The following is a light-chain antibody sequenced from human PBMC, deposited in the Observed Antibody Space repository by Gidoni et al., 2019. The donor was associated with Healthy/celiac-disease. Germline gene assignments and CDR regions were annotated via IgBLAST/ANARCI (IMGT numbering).Light chain of an antibody. V-gene: IGLV1-40*01. CDR3: QSYDSSLSGHNYV. Sequence: QSVLPQPPSVSGAPGQRVTVSCTGSSSNIGAGYDVHWYQQLPGTAPKLLISGNSNRPSGVPDRFSGSKSGTSASLAITGLQAEDEADYYCQSYDSSLSGHNYVFGTGTKVTVL. CDR1: SSNIGAGYD. J-gene: IGLJ1*01. CDR2: GNS.